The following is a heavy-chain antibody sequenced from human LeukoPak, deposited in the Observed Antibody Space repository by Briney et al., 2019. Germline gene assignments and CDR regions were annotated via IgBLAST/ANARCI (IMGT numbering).Heavy chain of an antibody. CDR1: GYSISSGYY. CDR3: ASSSWAYYYYMDV. V-gene: IGHV3-21*01. Sequence: ETLSLTCTVSGYSISSGYYWGWIRQPPGKGLEWVSSISSSSSYIYYADSVKGRFTISRDNAKNSLYLQMNSLRAEDTAVYYCASSSWAYYYYMDVWGKGTTVTVSS. J-gene: IGHJ6*03. CDR2: ISSSSSYI. D-gene: IGHD6-13*01.